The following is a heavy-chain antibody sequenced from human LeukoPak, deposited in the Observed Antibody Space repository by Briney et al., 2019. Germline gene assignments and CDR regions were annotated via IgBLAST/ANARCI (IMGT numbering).Heavy chain of an antibody. CDR2: IYYSGST. V-gene: IGHV4-39*01. J-gene: IGHJ6*03. CDR3: ASTLYGSGSYYYYYYYYMDV. D-gene: IGHD3-10*01. Sequence: PGGSLRLSCAASGFTFSSYGMSWVRQPPGKGLEWIGSIYYSGSTYYNPSLKSRVTISVDTSKNQFSLKLSSVTAADTAVYYCASTLYGSGSYYYYYYYYMDVWGKGTTVTISS. CDR1: GFTFSSYG.